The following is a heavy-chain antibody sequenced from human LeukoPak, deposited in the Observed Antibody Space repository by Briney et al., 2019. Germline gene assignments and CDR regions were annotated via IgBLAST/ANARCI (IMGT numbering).Heavy chain of an antibody. CDR3: AKDRYSSGWYYFDY. CDR2: ISWNSGSI. Sequence: GGSLRLSCAASGFTFDDYAMHWVRQAPGKGLEWVSGISWNSGSIGYADSVKGRFTISRDNAKNSLYLQMNSLRAEDTALYYCAKDRYSSGWYYFDYWGQGTLVTVSS. D-gene: IGHD6-19*01. J-gene: IGHJ4*02. CDR1: GFTFDDYA. V-gene: IGHV3-9*01.